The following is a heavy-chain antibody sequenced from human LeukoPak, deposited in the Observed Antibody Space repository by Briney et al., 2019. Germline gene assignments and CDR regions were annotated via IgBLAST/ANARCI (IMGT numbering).Heavy chain of an antibody. V-gene: IGHV3-21*01. CDR3: ARDPYCSGGSCYFRFDY. D-gene: IGHD2-15*01. J-gene: IGHJ4*02. Sequence: GGSLRLSCAASGFTFSSYSMNWVRQAPGKGLEWVSSISSSSSYIYYADSVKGRFTISRDNAKNSLYLQMNSLRAEDTAVYYCARDPYCSGGSCYFRFDYWGQGTLVTVSS. CDR1: GFTFSSYS. CDR2: ISSSSSYI.